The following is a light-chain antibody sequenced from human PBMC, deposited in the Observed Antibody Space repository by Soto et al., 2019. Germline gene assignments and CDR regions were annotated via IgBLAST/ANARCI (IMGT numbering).Light chain of an antibody. J-gene: IGLJ3*02. CDR3: SSDTSRDIWV. CDR1: TSDVGGYDY. V-gene: IGLV2-14*01. CDR2: QVR. Sequence: QSALTHPASVSGSPGQSITISCTGTTSDVGGYDYVSWYQQYAGKAPKVIIYQVRNRPSGVSNRFSGYKSGSTASLTISGLQAEDEADYYCSSDTSRDIWVFGGGTKLTVL.